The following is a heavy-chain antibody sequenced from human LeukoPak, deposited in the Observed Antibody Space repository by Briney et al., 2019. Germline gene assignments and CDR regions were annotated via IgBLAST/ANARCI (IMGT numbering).Heavy chain of an antibody. V-gene: IGHV1-69*06. J-gene: IGHJ4*02. CDR1: GGTFSSYA. CDR2: IIPIFGTT. CDR3: ARGGIGIAARVDY. Sequence: SVKVSCKASGGTFSSYAISWVRQAPGQGLEWMGRIIPIFGTTNYAQKFQGRVTITADKSTSTAYMELSSLRSEDTAVYYCARGGIGIAARVDYWGQGTLVTVSS. D-gene: IGHD6-6*01.